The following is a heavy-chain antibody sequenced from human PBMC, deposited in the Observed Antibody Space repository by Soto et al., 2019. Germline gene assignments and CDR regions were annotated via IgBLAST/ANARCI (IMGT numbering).Heavy chain of an antibody. D-gene: IGHD6-19*01. V-gene: IGHV3-15*07. J-gene: IGHJ3*02. CDR2: IKSKTDGGTT. Sequence: GGSLRLSCAASGFTFSNAWMNWVRQAPGKGLEWVGRIKSKTDGGTTDYAAPVKGRFTISRDDSKYTLYLQMNSLKTEDTAVYYCTTDPPRIAVAPGAFDIWGQGTMVTVSS. CDR3: TTDPPRIAVAPGAFDI. CDR1: GFTFSNAW.